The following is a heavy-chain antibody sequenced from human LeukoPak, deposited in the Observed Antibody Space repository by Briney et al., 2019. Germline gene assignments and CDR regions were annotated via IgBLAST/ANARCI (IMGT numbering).Heavy chain of an antibody. Sequence: NASETLSLTCTVSGGSISSTTHYWGWIRQPPGKGLEWIGSIYYSGSSYYNPSLKSRVTISVDTSNNQFFLKLSSVTAADTAVYYCARDSDSDEVFDYWGQGTLVTVSS. J-gene: IGHJ4*02. CDR1: GGSISSTTHY. V-gene: IGHV4-39*02. D-gene: IGHD2-15*01. CDR3: ARDSDSDEVFDY. CDR2: IYYSGSS.